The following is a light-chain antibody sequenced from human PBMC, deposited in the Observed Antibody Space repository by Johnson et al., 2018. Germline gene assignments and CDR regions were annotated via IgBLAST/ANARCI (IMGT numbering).Light chain of an antibody. J-gene: IGLJ1*01. CDR1: SSNIGNNY. CDR3: GTWDSSLSAGNV. CDR2: ENN. Sequence: QSVLTQPPSVSAAPGQKVTISCSGSSSNIGNNYVSWYQQLPGTAPKLLIYENNKRPSGIPDRFSGFQSCTSATLGITGLQTGDEADYYCGTWDSSLSAGNVFGTGTKVTVL. V-gene: IGLV1-51*02.